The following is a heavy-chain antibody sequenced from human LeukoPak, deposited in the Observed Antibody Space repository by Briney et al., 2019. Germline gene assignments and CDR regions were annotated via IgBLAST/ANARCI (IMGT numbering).Heavy chain of an antibody. Sequence: SGGSLRLSCAASGFTFSSYGMHWVRQAPGKGLEWVAVISYDGSNKYYADSVKGRFTISRDNAKNSLYLQMNSLRAEDTAVYYCARERVDYGDWSRYYHYGMDVWGQGTTVTVTS. V-gene: IGHV3-30*03. CDR2: ISYDGSNK. J-gene: IGHJ6*02. D-gene: IGHD4-17*01. CDR1: GFTFSSYG. CDR3: ARERVDYGDWSRYYHYGMDV.